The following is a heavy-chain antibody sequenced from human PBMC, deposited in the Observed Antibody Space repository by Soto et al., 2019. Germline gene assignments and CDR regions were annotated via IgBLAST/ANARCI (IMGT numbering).Heavy chain of an antibody. J-gene: IGHJ6*02. CDR2: IYYSGST. V-gene: IGHV4-31*03. CDR3: ARDSIRTYYYYYGMDV. D-gene: IGHD6-6*01. CDR1: GGSISSGGYY. Sequence: QVQLQESGPGLVKPSQTLSLTCTVSGGSISSGGYYWSWIRQHPGKGLEWIGYIYYSGSTYYNPSLKSRVTISVDTSKNQFSLKLSSATAADTAVYYCARDSIRTYYYYYGMDVWGQGTTVTVSS.